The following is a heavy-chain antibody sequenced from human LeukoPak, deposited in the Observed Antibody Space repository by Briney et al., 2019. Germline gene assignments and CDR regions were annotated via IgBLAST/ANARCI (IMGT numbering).Heavy chain of an antibody. CDR1: GGSISNYH. CDR3: ARRDISSGWSFDY. V-gene: IGHV4-4*07. D-gene: IGHD6-19*01. Sequence: SETLSLTCTVSGGSISNYHWSWIRQPAGKGLEWIGQIHTSGSTNYNPPLKSRVTMSIDTPENQPSLTIRSVTAADTAVYYCARRDISSGWSFDYWGQGTLVTVSS. J-gene: IGHJ4*02. CDR2: IHTSGST.